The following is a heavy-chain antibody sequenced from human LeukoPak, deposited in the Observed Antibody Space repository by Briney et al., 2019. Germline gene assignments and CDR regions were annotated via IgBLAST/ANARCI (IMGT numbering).Heavy chain of an antibody. J-gene: IGHJ4*02. Sequence: PGGSLRLSCAASGFTFSNYWMSWVRQAPGKGLEWVANIKRDGSEKYYVDSVKGRFTISRDNAKNSLYLQMNSLRAEDTAVYYCASPAKYSDTWYFDYWGQGTLVTVSS. CDR2: IKRDGSEK. V-gene: IGHV3-7*01. CDR3: ASPAKYSDTWYFDY. D-gene: IGHD6-6*01. CDR1: GFTFSNYW.